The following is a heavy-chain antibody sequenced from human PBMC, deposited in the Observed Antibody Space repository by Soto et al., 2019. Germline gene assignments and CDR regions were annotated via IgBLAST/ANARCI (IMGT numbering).Heavy chain of an antibody. CDR1: GSSITNSFY. V-gene: IGHV4-38-2*02. D-gene: IGHD2-15*01. J-gene: IGHJ4*02. CDR2: ISHTGRT. Sequence: SETLSLTCRVSGSSITNSFYWGWIRQSPEKGLEWIGSISHTGRTSYNPSLKSRVSISVDTSKNQFSLTLTSVTAVDTAVYYCARDPANLALAVAYFDSWGQGTLVTVS. CDR3: ARDPANLALAVAYFDS.